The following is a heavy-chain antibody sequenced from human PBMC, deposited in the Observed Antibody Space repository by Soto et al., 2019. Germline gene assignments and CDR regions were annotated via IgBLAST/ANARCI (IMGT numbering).Heavy chain of an antibody. J-gene: IGHJ5*02. CDR2: INHSGST. CDR1: GGSFSGYY. CDR3: ARGRCFLDITIFGVVRRGFDP. D-gene: IGHD3-3*01. V-gene: IGHV4-34*01. Sequence: SETLSLTCAVYGGSFSGYYWSWIRQPPGKGLEWIGEINHSGSTNYNPSLKSRVTISVDTSKNQFSLKLSSVTAADTAVYYCARGRCFLDITIFGVVRRGFDPWGQGTLVTVSS.